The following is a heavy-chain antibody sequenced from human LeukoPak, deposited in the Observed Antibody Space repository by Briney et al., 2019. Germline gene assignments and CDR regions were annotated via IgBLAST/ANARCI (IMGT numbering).Heavy chain of an antibody. CDR2: INTGNGNT. Sequence: GASVKVSCKASGYIFTSYPIHWVRQAPGQRLEWMGWINTGNGNTKYSQKFEGRVTVTRDTSATAAYMELSSLRSEDTAVYYCARDRAMADYWCQGTLVTVSS. D-gene: IGHD5-18*01. CDR3: ARDRAMADY. CDR1: GYIFTSYP. V-gene: IGHV1-3*04. J-gene: IGHJ4*02.